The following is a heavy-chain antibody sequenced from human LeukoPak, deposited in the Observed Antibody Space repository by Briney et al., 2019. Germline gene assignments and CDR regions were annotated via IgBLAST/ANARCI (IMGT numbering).Heavy chain of an antibody. V-gene: IGHV3-23*01. CDR3: AKEPTYFYGSGSFSHYFDY. CDR1: GFTFSNYA. D-gene: IGHD3-10*01. CDR2: ISNSGGST. Sequence: GGSLRLSCAASGFTFSNYAMTWVRQAPGKGLEWVSSISNSGGSTYYADSVKGRFTISRDNSKNTLFLQMNSLRAEDTAVYYCAKEPTYFYGSGSFSHYFDYWGQGTLVTASS. J-gene: IGHJ4*02.